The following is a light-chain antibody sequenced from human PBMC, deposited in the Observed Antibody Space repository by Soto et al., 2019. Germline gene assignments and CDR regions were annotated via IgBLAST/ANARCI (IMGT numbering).Light chain of an antibody. V-gene: IGLV2-14*01. J-gene: IGLJ2*01. Sequence: QSALTQPASVSGSPGQSITISCTGTSSDVGGYNYVSWYQQHPGKAPKLMIYDVSNRPSGLSYRFSGSKSGNTASLTISGLQAEDEADYYCSSYTINNLLVFGGGTKLTVL. CDR3: SSYTINNLLV. CDR1: SSDVGGYNY. CDR2: DVS.